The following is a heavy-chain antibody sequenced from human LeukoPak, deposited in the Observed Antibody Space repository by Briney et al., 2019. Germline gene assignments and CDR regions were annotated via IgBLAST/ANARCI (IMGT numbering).Heavy chain of an antibody. CDR2: ISSSSSYI. Sequence: GGSLRLSCAASGFTFSTYSMNWVRQAPGKGLEWVSSISSSSSYIYYADSVKGRFTISRDNAKNSLYLQMNSLRAEDTAVYYCARVVDHDYGDYYLDYWGQGTLVTVSS. CDR3: ARVVDHDYGDYYLDY. D-gene: IGHD4-17*01. CDR1: GFTFSTYS. V-gene: IGHV3-21*04. J-gene: IGHJ4*02.